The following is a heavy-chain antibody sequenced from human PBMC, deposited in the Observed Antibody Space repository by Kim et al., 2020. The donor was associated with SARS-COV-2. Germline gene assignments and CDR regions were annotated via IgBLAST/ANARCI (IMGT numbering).Heavy chain of an antibody. J-gene: IGHJ6*02. D-gene: IGHD2-2*03. V-gene: IGHV3-33*06. Sequence: DSGKGRFTSARDNSTDTLYLQMNSLRAEDTAVYYCGKTLDQDYYYGMDVWGQGTTVTVSS. CDR3: GKTLDQDYYYGMDV.